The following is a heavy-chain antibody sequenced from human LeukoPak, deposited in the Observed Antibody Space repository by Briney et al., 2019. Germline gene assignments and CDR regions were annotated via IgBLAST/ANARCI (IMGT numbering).Heavy chain of an antibody. CDR2: VRGSDAGT. CDR3: TKNRGGSYYSGSDY. Sequence: GGSLRLSCAASGFTFSSYAMNWVRQAPGKGLEWVSAVRGSDAGTSYADSVKGRFTISRDNSKNTLYLQMNSLRAEDTAVYYCTKNRGGSYYSGSDYWGQGTLVTVSS. V-gene: IGHV3-23*01. D-gene: IGHD1-26*01. J-gene: IGHJ4*02. CDR1: GFTFSSYA.